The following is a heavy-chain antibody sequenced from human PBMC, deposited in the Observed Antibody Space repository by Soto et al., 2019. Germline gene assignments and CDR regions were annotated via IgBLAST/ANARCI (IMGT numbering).Heavy chain of an antibody. CDR2: IYYSGST. Sequence: SETLSLTCTVSGGSISSGGYYWSWIRQHPGKGLEWIGYIYYSGSTYYNPSLKSRVTISVDTSKNQFSLKLSSVTAADTAVYYCARDADASGWYHYGMDVWGQGTMVTVSS. J-gene: IGHJ6*02. CDR3: ARDADASGWYHYGMDV. V-gene: IGHV4-31*03. CDR1: GGSISSGGYY. D-gene: IGHD6-19*01.